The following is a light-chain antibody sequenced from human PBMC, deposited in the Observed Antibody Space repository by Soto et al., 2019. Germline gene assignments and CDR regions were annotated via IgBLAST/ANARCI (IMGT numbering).Light chain of an antibody. J-gene: IGKJ4*01. CDR1: QSVSNN. Sequence: EIVMTQSPATLSVSPGERATLSCRASQSVSNNLAWYQQKPGQAPRLLIFGASTRATDIPARFSGSGSGTEFSLTISSLQSEDFAVYYCHQYNTWSPLAFGGGTKVETK. CDR2: GAS. V-gene: IGKV3-15*01. CDR3: HQYNTWSPLA.